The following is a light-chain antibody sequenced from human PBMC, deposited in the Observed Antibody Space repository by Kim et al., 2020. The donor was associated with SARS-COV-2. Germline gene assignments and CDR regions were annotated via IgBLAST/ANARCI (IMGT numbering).Light chain of an antibody. V-gene: IGLV2-23*02. CDR3: CSYAGSRNFVL. Sequence: QSITIACTGTSSDVGNYNLVSWYQQRPGKAPKLMIFEVSKRPSGVSYRLSGSKSGDTASLTISGLQAEDEADYYCCSYAGSRNFVLFGGGTQLTVL. CDR1: SSDVGNYNL. CDR2: EVS. J-gene: IGLJ2*01.